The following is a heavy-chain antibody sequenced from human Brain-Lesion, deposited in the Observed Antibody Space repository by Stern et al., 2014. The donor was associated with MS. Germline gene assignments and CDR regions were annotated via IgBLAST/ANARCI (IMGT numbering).Heavy chain of an antibody. V-gene: IGHV4-61*02. CDR1: GGSISSGGYY. CDR2: IFNSGST. J-gene: IGHJ6*02. CDR3: ARGRVVPGFQYYATDV. Sequence: VQLVESGPGLVKPSQTLSLSCTVSGGSISSGGYYWSWIRQPAGKGLEWIGRIFNSGSTSYNPSLKSRVPISISTSNNHLPLRLNSMTAADTAVYYCARGRVVPGFQYYATDVWGQGTTVIVSS. D-gene: IGHD2-2*01.